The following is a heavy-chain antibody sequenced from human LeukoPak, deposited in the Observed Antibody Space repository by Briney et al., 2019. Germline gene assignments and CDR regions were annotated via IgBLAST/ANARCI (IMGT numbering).Heavy chain of an antibody. CDR3: APNPHTMRVGYY. CDR2: ISGSGGST. Sequence: PGRSLRLSCAASGFTFDDYAMHWVRQAPGKVLEWVSAISGSGGSTYYADSVKGRFTISRDNSKNTLYLQMNSLRAEDTAVYYCAPNPHTMRVGYYWGQGTLVTVSS. CDR1: GFTFDDYA. V-gene: IGHV3-23*01. J-gene: IGHJ4*02. D-gene: IGHD3-22*01.